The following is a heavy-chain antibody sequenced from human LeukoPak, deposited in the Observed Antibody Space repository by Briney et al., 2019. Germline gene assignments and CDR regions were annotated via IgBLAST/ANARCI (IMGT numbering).Heavy chain of an antibody. CDR2: IIPILGIA. V-gene: IGHV1-69*02. CDR3: ARGIAAAGPPEY. CDR1: GGTFSSYT. Sequence: SVKVSCKASGGTFSSYTISWVRQAPGQGLEWMGRIIPILGIANYAQKFQGRVTITADKSTSTAYMELSSLRSQDTAVYYCARGIAAAGPPEYGGQGTLVTVSS. J-gene: IGHJ4*02. D-gene: IGHD6-13*01.